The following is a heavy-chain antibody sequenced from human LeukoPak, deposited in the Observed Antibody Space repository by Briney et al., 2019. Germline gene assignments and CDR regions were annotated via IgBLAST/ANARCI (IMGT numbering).Heavy chain of an antibody. D-gene: IGHD3-16*02. J-gene: IGHJ4*02. Sequence: SETLSLTCAVYGGSFSGYYWSWIRQPPGKGLEWLGEINHSGSTNYNPSLKSRVTISVDTSKNQFSLKLSSVTAADTAVYYCARVRDDYVWGSYRFGFDYWGQGTLVTVSS. CDR2: INHSGST. CDR1: GGSFSGYY. V-gene: IGHV4-34*01. CDR3: ARVRDDYVWGSYRFGFDY.